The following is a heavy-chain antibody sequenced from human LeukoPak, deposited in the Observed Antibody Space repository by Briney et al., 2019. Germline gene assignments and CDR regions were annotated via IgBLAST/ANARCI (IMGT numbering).Heavy chain of an antibody. Sequence: SETLSLTCTVSRGSISSYYWSWIRQPAGKGLEWIGRIYSSGSSNYNPSPKSRVTMSVDTSENQFSLKLSSVTAADTAVYYCARDRYGGIIDYWGQGTLVTVSS. J-gene: IGHJ4*02. CDR3: ARDRYGGIIDY. V-gene: IGHV4-4*07. CDR2: IYSSGSS. D-gene: IGHD1-1*01. CDR1: RGSISSYY.